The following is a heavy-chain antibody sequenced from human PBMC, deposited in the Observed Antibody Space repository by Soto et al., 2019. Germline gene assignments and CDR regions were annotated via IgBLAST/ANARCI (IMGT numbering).Heavy chain of an antibody. D-gene: IGHD1-26*01. J-gene: IGHJ6*02. CDR2: ISYDGSNK. V-gene: IGHV3-30*18. CDR1: GFTFSSYG. CDR3: AKDSGIGSALGYFYYYGMDV. Sequence: QVQLVESGGGVVQPGRSLRLSCAASGFTFSSYGMHWVRQAPGKGLEWVAVISYDGSNKKYADSVKGRFTISRDNSKNTLYLQMNSMRMEDTAVYYCAKDSGIGSALGYFYYYGMDVWGQGTRVTVSS.